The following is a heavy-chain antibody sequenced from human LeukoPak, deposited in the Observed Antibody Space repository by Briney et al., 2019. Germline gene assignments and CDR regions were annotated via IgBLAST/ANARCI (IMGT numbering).Heavy chain of an antibody. Sequence: GGSLSLSCAASGFTFSSSWMHWVRQSPGKGLVWVSRLNDDGSSTTYADSVKGRFTISRDNAKNTLYLQMSSLRAEDTAVYYCAKTTLWFGVTYYFDYWGQGTLVTVSS. CDR3: AKTTLWFGVTYYFDY. CDR1: GFTFSSSW. CDR2: LNDDGSST. J-gene: IGHJ4*02. D-gene: IGHD3-10*01. V-gene: IGHV3-74*01.